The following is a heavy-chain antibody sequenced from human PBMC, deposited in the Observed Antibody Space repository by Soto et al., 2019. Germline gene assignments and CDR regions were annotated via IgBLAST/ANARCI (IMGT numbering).Heavy chain of an antibody. J-gene: IGHJ2*01. CDR1: GFTFSSYA. CDR2: ISYDGSNK. V-gene: IGHV3-30-3*01. Sequence: QVQLVESGGGVVQPGRSLRLSCAASGFTFSSYAMHWVRQAPGKGLEWVAVISYDGSNKYYTDSVKGRFTISRDKSKNTLYMQMNSPRAEDTAVCYCARPLWRDDYDWGYFDLWGRGTLVTVSS. D-gene: IGHD3-16*01. CDR3: ARPLWRDDYDWGYFDL.